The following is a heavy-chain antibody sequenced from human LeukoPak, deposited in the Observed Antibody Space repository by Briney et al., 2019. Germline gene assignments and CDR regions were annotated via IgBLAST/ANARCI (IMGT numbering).Heavy chain of an antibody. CDR2: IYPGDSDT. J-gene: IGHJ4*02. CDR1: GYSFTSYW. Sequence: GESLKISCKGSGYSFTSYWIGWVRQMPGKGLERIGIIYPGDSDTRYSPSFQGQVTISADKSISTAYLQWSSLKASDTAMYYCARQSTQLWLRFLDYWGQGTLVTVSS. CDR3: ARQSTQLWLRFLDY. D-gene: IGHD5-18*01. V-gene: IGHV5-51*01.